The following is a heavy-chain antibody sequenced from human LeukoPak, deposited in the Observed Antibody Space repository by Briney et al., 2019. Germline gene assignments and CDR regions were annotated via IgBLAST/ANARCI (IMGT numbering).Heavy chain of an antibody. V-gene: IGHV1-18*01. Sequence: ASMKVSCKASGYTSTSYGVSWVRQAPGQGLEWMGWISAYNGNTNNAQNLQGRVTMTTDISTTTAYLELRSLRSDDTAVYYCARGAYCGGDCSSSDSFDIWGRGTMVTVSS. CDR1: GYTSTSYG. CDR3: ARGAYCGGDCSSSDSFDI. D-gene: IGHD2-21*01. J-gene: IGHJ3*02. CDR2: ISAYNGNT.